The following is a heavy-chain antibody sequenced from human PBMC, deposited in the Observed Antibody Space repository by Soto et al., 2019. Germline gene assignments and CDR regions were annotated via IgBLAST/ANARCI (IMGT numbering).Heavy chain of an antibody. CDR3: ARAYYDSSGYYVVHAFDI. D-gene: IGHD3-22*01. CDR2: MNPNSGNT. V-gene: IGHV1-8*01. J-gene: IGHJ3*02. CDR1: GYTFTSYD. Sequence: GASVKVSCKASGYTFTSYDINWVRQATGQGLEWMGWMNPNSGNTGYAQKFQGRVTMTRNTSISTAYVELSSLRSEDTAVYYCARAYYDSSGYYVVHAFDIWGQGTMVTVSS.